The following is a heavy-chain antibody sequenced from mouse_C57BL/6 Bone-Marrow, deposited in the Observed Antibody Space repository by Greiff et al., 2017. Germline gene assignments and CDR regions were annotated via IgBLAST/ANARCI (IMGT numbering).Heavy chain of an antibody. V-gene: IGHV1-81*01. CDR1: GYTFTSYG. CDR2: IYPRSGNT. D-gene: IGHD2-3*01. Sequence: VMLVESGAELARPGASVKLSCKASGYTFTSYGISWVKQRTGQGLEWIGEIYPRSGNTYYNEKFKGKATLTADKSSSTAYMELRSLTSEDSAVYVCARGIGYYPWYFDVWGTGTTVTVSS. J-gene: IGHJ1*03. CDR3: ARGIGYYPWYFDV.